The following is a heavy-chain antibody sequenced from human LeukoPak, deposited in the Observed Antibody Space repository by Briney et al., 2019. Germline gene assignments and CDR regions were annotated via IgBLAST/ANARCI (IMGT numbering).Heavy chain of an antibody. J-gene: IGHJ4*02. CDR1: GFTFSSYS. V-gene: IGHV3-21*01. CDR3: ARDLWSFTRWLHKPNYFDY. CDR2: ISSSSSYM. Sequence: GGSLRLSCAASGFTFSSYSMNWVRQAPGKGLEWVSSISSSSSYMYYADSVKGRFTISRDNAKNSLYLQMNSLRAEDTAVYYCARDLWSFTRWLHKPNYFDYWGQGTLVTVPS. D-gene: IGHD5-24*01.